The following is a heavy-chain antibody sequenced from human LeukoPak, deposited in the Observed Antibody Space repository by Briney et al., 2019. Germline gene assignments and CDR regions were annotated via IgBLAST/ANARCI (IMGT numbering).Heavy chain of an antibody. CDR2: FDPEDGET. CDR3: ATGLRYYYDSSGYSLDY. CDR1: GYTLTELS. J-gene: IGHJ4*02. V-gene: IGHV1-24*01. Sequence: ASVKVSCKVSGYTLTELSVHWVRQAPGKGLEWMGGFDPEDGETIYAQKFQGRVTMTEDTSTDTAYMELSSLRSEDTAVYYCATGLRYYYDSSGYSLDYWGQGTLVTVSS. D-gene: IGHD3-22*01.